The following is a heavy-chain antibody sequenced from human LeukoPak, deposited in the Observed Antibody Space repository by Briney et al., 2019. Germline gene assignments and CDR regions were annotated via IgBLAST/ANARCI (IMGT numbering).Heavy chain of an antibody. V-gene: IGHV1-18*01. CDR1: GYTFSRHG. Sequence: ASVKVSCKTSGYTFSRHGITWVRQAPGQGREWMGWVSGYNGNTNYAQNVQGRVTMTTDTSTNTAYMELRSLRSDDTAVYYCAKDIHPGLDSGASCCFDYWGQGTPVTVSS. CDR3: AKDIHPGLDSGASCCFDY. CDR2: VSGYNGNT. J-gene: IGHJ4*02. D-gene: IGHD3-22*01.